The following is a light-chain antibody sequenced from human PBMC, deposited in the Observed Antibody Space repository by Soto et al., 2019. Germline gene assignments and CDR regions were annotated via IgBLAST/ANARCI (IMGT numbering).Light chain of an antibody. V-gene: IGKV3-20*01. J-gene: IGKJ2*01. CDR2: DTS. CDR3: QQYSGPPYT. Sequence: EIVLTQSPGTLSLSPGERATPSCRASQSVSSNYLGWFQQRPGQAPRLLIYDTSNRATGIPDRFSGSGSGTDFTLTISRLEPEDFAVYYCQQYSGPPYTLGQGTKLEIK. CDR1: QSVSSNY.